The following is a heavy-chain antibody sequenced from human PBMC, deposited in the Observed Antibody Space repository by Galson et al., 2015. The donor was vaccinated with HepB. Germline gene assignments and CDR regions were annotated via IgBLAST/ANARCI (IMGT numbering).Heavy chain of an antibody. CDR3: ARVGPVTLVYYYGMDV. CDR2: INSDGSST. Sequence: SLRLSCAASGFTFSSYWMHWVRQAPGKGLVWVSRINSDGSSTSYADSVKGRFTISRDNAKNTLYLQMNSLRAEDTAVYYCARVGPVTLVYYYGMDVWGQGTTVTVSS. D-gene: IGHD3/OR15-3a*01. CDR1: GFTFSSYW. V-gene: IGHV3-74*01. J-gene: IGHJ6*02.